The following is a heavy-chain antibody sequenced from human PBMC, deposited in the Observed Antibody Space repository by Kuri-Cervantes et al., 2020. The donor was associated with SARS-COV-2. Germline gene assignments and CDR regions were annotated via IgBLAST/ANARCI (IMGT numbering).Heavy chain of an antibody. CDR3: AEASSGWYIVGWFDP. V-gene: IGHV3-23*01. CDR2: ISGSGGST. Sequence: GESLKISCAASGFTFSTYWMTWVRQAPGKGLEWVSAISGSGGSTYYADSVKGRFTISRDNSKNTLYLQMNSLRAEDTAVYYCAEASSGWYIVGWFDPWGQGTLVTVSS. CDR1: GFTFSTYW. J-gene: IGHJ5*02. D-gene: IGHD6-19*01.